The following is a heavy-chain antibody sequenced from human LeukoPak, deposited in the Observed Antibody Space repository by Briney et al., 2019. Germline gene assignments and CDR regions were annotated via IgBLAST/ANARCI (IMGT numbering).Heavy chain of an antibody. CDR2: IYYSGST. CDR1: GGSISSYY. J-gene: IGHJ4*02. D-gene: IGHD3-10*01. V-gene: IGHV4-59*01. Sequence: SETLSLTCTVSGGSISSYYWSWIRQPPGKGLEWIGYIYYSGSTNYNPSLKSRVTISVDTSKNQFSLKLSSVTAADTAVYYCARVGAHYYGSGSDADYWGRGTLVTVSS. CDR3: ARVGAHYYGSGSDADY.